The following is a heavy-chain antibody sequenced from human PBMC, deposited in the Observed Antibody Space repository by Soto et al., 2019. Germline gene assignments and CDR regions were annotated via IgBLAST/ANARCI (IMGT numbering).Heavy chain of an antibody. J-gene: IGHJ3*01. V-gene: IGHV3-23*01. Sequence: EVQLLESGGGLVQPGGSPRLSCAASGFTFSSFAMTWVRQAPGKELQWVSSISGSGRGTYCADSVKGRCTISRDNSKNTLDLQMNSLRTEDTAVYYCAKGSRHCDSTSCYSLSAFDLWGQGTMVTVSS. CDR1: GFTFSSFA. CDR2: ISGSGRGT. CDR3: AKGSRHCDSTSCYSLSAFDL. D-gene: IGHD2-2*02.